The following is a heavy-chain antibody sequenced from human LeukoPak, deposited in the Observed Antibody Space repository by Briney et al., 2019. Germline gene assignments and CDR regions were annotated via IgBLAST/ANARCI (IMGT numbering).Heavy chain of an antibody. Sequence: SETLSLTCTVSGGSISSYYWSWIRQPPGKGLEWIGYIYYSGSTNYNPSLKSRVTISVDTSKNQFSLKLSSVAAADTTVYYCARGRVGATYWFDPWGQGTLVTVSS. J-gene: IGHJ5*02. D-gene: IGHD1-26*01. V-gene: IGHV4-59*01. CDR2: IYYSGST. CDR1: GGSISSYY. CDR3: ARGRVGATYWFDP.